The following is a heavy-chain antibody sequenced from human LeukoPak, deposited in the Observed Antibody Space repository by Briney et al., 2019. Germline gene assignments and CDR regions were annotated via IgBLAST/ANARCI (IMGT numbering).Heavy chain of an antibody. D-gene: IGHD3-22*01. Sequence: SETLSLTCTVSGGSISSYYWSWIRQPPGKGLEWIGYIYYSGSTNYNPSLKSRVTISIDTSKNQFSLKLSSVTAADTAVYYCARESYDSSVDDAFDIWGQGTMVTVSS. J-gene: IGHJ3*02. V-gene: IGHV4-59*01. CDR3: ARESYDSSVDDAFDI. CDR1: GGSISSYY. CDR2: IYYSGST.